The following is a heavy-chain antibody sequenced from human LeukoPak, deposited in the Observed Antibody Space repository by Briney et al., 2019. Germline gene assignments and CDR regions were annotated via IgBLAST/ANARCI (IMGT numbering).Heavy chain of an antibody. CDR3: ARIRDGYNDAYDI. J-gene: IGHJ3*02. D-gene: IGHD5-24*01. V-gene: IGHV1-46*01. CDR1: GYTFTDYY. CDR2: INPGGDNT. Sequence: GASVKVSCKTSGYTFTDYYMHWVRQAPGQRLEWMGLINPGGDNTDYAQKFQGRVTMTSDTSARTVYMELSSLRSEDTAIYYCARIRDGYNDAYDIWGQGTVVTVPS.